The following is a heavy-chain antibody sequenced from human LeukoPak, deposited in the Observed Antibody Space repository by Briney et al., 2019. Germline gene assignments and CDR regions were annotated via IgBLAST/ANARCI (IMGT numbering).Heavy chain of an antibody. CDR1: GFTFSCYS. Sequence: PGGSLRLSCVDSGFTFSCYSMNWVRQAPGKGLEWVACISSSRSDIHYADSMKGRFTISRDNAKRSLYLQMNSLRAEDTAVYYRAQGEVRFDPWGERTLDRVSA. CDR3: AQGEVRFDP. CDR2: ISSSRSDI. J-gene: IGHJ5*02. D-gene: IGHD3-10*01. V-gene: IGHV3-21*05.